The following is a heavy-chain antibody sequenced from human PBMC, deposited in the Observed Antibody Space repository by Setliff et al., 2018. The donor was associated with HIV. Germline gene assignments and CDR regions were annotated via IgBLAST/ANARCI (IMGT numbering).Heavy chain of an antibody. Sequence: ASVKASCKASGYIFTSYGISWVRQAPGEGLEWMGWSSADNGDTNYAQKLQGRVTMTTDTSTTTAYMELRSLRSEDTAVYYCARELKGVYDSWSSSDPPYYFDNWGQGTLVTVSS. J-gene: IGHJ4*02. CDR2: SSADNGDT. CDR3: ARELKGVYDSWSSSDPPYYFDN. CDR1: GYIFTSYG. V-gene: IGHV1-18*01. D-gene: IGHD3-3*01.